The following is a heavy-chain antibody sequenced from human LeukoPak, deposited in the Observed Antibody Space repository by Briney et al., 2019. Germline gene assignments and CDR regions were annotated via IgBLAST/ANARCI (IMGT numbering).Heavy chain of an antibody. CDR3: ARDKGTTDFDY. J-gene: IGHJ4*02. Sequence: GGSLRLSCAASGFTFSSYAMSWVRQAPGKGLEWVSAISGSGGSTYYADFVRGRFTISRDNSRNTLSLQMNSLRAEDTAVYYCARDKGTTDFDYWGQGTLVTVSS. V-gene: IGHV3-23*01. CDR1: GFTFSSYA. CDR2: ISGSGGST. D-gene: IGHD1-1*01.